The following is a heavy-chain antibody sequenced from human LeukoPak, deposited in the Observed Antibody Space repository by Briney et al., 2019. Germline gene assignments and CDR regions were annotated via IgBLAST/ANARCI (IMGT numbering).Heavy chain of an antibody. J-gene: IGHJ6*02. CDR1: GGSISSGGYY. D-gene: IGHD2-2*01. CDR3: ARSLDTSYALYYYYYGMDV. Sequence: SETLSLTCTVSGGSISSGGYYWSWIRQHPGKGLEWIGYIYYSGSTYYNPSFKSRVTISVDTSKNQFSLKLSSVTAADTAVYYCARSLDTSYALYYYYYGMDVWGQGTTVTVSS. V-gene: IGHV4-31*03. CDR2: IYYSGST.